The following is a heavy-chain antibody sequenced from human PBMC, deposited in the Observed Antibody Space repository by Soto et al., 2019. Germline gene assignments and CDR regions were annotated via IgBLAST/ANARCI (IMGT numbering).Heavy chain of an antibody. CDR2: IYYSGST. CDR1: GGSVSSGGYY. CDR3: ARGRSSSWFH. J-gene: IGHJ4*02. V-gene: IGHV4-31*02. D-gene: IGHD6-13*01. Sequence: SETLSLTCTVSGGSVSSGGYYWSWIRQHPGKGLEWIGYIYYSGSTYYNPSLKSRVTISVDTSKNQFSLKLSSVTAADTAVYYCARGRSSSWFHWGQGTLVTVSS.